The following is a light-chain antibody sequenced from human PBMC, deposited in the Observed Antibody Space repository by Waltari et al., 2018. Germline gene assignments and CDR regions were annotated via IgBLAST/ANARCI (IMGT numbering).Light chain of an antibody. CDR1: QSVSSQ. V-gene: IGKV3-11*01. CDR2: DAS. CDR3: QQRSDWPCT. J-gene: IGKJ1*01. Sequence: EIVLTQSPATLSLSPGERATLSCRASQSVSSQLAWYQQKPGQAPRLLIYDASDRATGSPGRFSGSGSGTDFTLTIRSLEPEDFAVYYCQQRSDWPCTFGQGTRVEIK.